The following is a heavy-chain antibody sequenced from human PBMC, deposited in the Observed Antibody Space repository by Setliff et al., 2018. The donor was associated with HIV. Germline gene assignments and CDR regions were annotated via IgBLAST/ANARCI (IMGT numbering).Heavy chain of an antibody. J-gene: IGHJ3*02. CDR2: IYHSGST. CDR3: ARDLKSGSYSPGAFDI. CDR1: GYSISRDHY. Sequence: PSETLSLTCAVSGYSISRDHYWAWIRQPPGKGLEYIGNIYHSGSTFYNPSLKSRVTISVDKSKNQFSLNLSSVTAADTAVYYCARDLKSGSYSPGAFDIWGQGTMVTVSS. D-gene: IGHD3-10*01. V-gene: IGHV4-38-2*02.